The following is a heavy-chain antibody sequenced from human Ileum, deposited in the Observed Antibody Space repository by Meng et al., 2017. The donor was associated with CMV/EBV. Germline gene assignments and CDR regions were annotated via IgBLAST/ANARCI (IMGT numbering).Heavy chain of an antibody. J-gene: IGHJ4*02. D-gene: IGHD1-7*01. CDR2: INPNSGGT. Sequence: ASRYTFTGYYMHWVRQAPGQGLEWMGWINPNSGGTNYAQKFQGRVTMTRDTSISTAYMELSRLRSDDTAVYYCARVKRTTQYYFDYWGQGTLVTVSS. CDR1: RYTFTGYY. V-gene: IGHV1-2*02. CDR3: ARVKRTTQYYFDY.